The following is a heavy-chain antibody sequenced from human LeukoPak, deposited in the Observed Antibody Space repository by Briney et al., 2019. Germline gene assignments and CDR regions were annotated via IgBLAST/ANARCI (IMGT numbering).Heavy chain of an antibody. V-gene: IGHV4-28*01. CDR2: IYYSGST. CDR1: GYSISSTSW. Sequence: SETLSLTCAVSGYSISSTSWWGWIRQPPGKGLEWIGYIYYSGSTCYNPSLKSRVTMSVDTSKNQFSLKLSSVTAVDTAVYYCARTNERERGGESFHFWGQGTMVTVSS. D-gene: IGHD1-1*01. J-gene: IGHJ3*01. CDR3: ARTNERERGGESFHF.